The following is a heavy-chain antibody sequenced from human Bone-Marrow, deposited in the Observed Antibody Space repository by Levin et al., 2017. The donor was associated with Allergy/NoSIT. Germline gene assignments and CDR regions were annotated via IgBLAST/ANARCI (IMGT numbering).Heavy chain of an antibody. CDR3: AGGGYSGYDFDY. CDR1: GFTFSSYS. J-gene: IGHJ4*02. Sequence: GGSLRLSCAASGFTFSSYSMNWVRQAPGKGLEWVSSISSSSSYIYYADSVKGRFTISRDNAKNSLYLQMNSLRAEDTAVYYCAGGGYSGYDFDYWGQGTLVTVSS. D-gene: IGHD5-12*01. V-gene: IGHV3-21*01. CDR2: ISSSSSYI.